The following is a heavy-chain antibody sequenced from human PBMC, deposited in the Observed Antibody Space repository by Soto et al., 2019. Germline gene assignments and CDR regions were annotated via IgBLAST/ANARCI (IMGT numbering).Heavy chain of an antibody. D-gene: IGHD6-13*01. J-gene: IGHJ4*02. Sequence: QVQLQESGPGLVKPSETLSLTCTVSGGSISSYYWSWIRQPPGKGLEWIGYIYYSGSTNYNPSLTSRVTISVDTSKNQFSLKLSSVTAADTAVYYCARGGGKAAAGTSWGQGTLVTVSS. CDR3: ARGGGKAAAGTS. V-gene: IGHV4-59*01. CDR1: GGSISSYY. CDR2: IYYSGST.